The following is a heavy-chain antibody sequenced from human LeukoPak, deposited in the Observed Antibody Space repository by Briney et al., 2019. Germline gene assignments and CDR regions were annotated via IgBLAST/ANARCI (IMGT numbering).Heavy chain of an antibody. J-gene: IGHJ4*02. V-gene: IGHV4-34*01. Sequence: SETLSLTCAVYGGSFSGYYWSWIRQPPGKGLEWIGEINHSGSTNYNPSLKSRVTISVDTSKNQFSLKLSSVTAADTAVYYCARAFSPYYFDYWGQGTRGTVSS. CDR1: GGSFSGYY. CDR2: INHSGST. CDR3: ARAFSPYYFDY.